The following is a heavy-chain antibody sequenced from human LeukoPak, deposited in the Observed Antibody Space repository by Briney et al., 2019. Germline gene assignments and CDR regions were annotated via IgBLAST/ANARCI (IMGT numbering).Heavy chain of an antibody. D-gene: IGHD3-10*01. V-gene: IGHV3-20*04. Sequence: RPGGSLRLSCAASGFTFDDYGMSWVRQGPGKGLEWVSGINWNGGNTGYADSVKGRFTISRDNAKNSLYLQMNSLRVEDTAVYYCAKLAKYFYGSETYYFFEHWGQGTPVTASS. CDR2: INWNGGNT. CDR3: AKLAKYFYGSETYYFFEH. J-gene: IGHJ4*02. CDR1: GFTFDDYG.